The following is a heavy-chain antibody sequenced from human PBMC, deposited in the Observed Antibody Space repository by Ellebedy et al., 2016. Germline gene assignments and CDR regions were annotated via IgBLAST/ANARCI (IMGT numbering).Heavy chain of an antibody. CDR1: GFTFSSYS. V-gene: IGHV3-48*01. D-gene: IGHD4-17*01. CDR3: ARDETPTVTTIWGPVPYYFDY. Sequence: GESLKISCAASGFTFSSYSMNWVRQAPGKGLEWVSYISSSSSTIYYADSVKGRFTISRDNAKNSLYLQMNSLRAEDTAVYYCARDETPTVTTIWGPVPYYFDYWGQGTLVTVSS. J-gene: IGHJ4*02. CDR2: ISSSSSTI.